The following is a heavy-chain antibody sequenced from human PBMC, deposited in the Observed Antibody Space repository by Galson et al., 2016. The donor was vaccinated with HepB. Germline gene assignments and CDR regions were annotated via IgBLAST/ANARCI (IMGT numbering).Heavy chain of an antibody. Sequence: SVKVSCKASGYTLISYYMHWVRQAPGQGLEWMGMIDPGRGSTKYPETFQGRVTLTRDTSTSTVYMELSSLGSGDTAVYYCARAKGIKAAWSDHDSYYFDHWGQGALVTFSS. CDR2: IDPGRGST. CDR1: GYTLISYY. D-gene: IGHD6-13*01. J-gene: IGHJ4*02. CDR3: ARAKGIKAAWSDHDSYYFDH. V-gene: IGHV1-46*01.